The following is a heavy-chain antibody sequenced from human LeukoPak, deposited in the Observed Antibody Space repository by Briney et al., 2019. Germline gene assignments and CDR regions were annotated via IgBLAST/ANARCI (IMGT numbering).Heavy chain of an antibody. CDR2: INPNTGGT. V-gene: IGHV1-2*02. D-gene: IGHD6-13*01. J-gene: IGHJ4*02. Sequence: ASVKVSCKASGYTFTGNYIHWVRQAPGQGLEWMGWINPNTGGTKYAQKFQGRVTMTRDTSISTAYMELTWLKSDDTVVYNCARDSATAAAAELDYWGQGTLVTVSS. CDR3: ARDSATAAAAELDY. CDR1: GYTFTGNY.